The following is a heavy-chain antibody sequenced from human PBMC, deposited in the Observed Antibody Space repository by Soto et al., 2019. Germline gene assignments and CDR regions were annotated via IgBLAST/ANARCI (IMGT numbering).Heavy chain of an antibody. D-gene: IGHD5-18*01. Sequence: QVQLVQSGAEMKTPGASVKVSCKASGYTFTSYGINWVRQAPGQGLEWMGWISAYNGNTNYAQKVQGRVTMTTDTSTSPAYMELRSLRSDDTAVYYCARPGYSFGWDDAFDIWGQGTMVTVSS. CDR1: GYTFTSYG. CDR3: ARPGYSFGWDDAFDI. V-gene: IGHV1-18*04. J-gene: IGHJ3*02. CDR2: ISAYNGNT.